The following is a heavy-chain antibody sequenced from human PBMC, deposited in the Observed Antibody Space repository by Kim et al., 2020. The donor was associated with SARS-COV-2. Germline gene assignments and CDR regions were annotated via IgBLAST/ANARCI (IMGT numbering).Heavy chain of an antibody. CDR2: INHSGST. D-gene: IGHD3-10*01. CDR1: GGSFSGYY. Sequence: SETLSLTCAVYGGSFSGYYWSWIRQPPGKGLEWIGEINHSGSTNYNPSLKSRVTISVDTSKNQFSLKLSSVTAADTAVYYCARGLPVGYYYGSGSYPFPYYYYGMDVWGQGATVTVSS. CDR3: ARGLPVGYYYGSGSYPFPYYYYGMDV. V-gene: IGHV4-34*01. J-gene: IGHJ6*02.